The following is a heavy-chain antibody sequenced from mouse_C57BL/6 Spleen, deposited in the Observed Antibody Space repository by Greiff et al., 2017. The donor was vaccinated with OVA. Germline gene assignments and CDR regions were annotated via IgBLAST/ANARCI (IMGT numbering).Heavy chain of an antibody. CDR1: EYEFPSHD. Sequence: EVKLVESGGGLVQPGESLKLSCESNEYEFPSHDMSWVRKTPEKRLELVAAINSDGGSTYYPDTMERRFIISRDNTKKTLYLQMSSLRSEDTALYYCARHSNYGGGFYYAMDYWGQGTSVTVSS. D-gene: IGHD2-5*01. J-gene: IGHJ4*01. CDR3: ARHSNYGGGFYYAMDY. V-gene: IGHV5-2*01. CDR2: INSDGGST.